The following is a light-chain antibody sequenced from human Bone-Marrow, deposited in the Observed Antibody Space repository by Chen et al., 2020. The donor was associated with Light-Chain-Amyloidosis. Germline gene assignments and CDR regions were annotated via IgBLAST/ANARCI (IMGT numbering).Light chain of an antibody. CDR1: SSDVGGDNH. V-gene: IGLV2-14*01. J-gene: IGLJ1*01. CDR2: EVT. Sequence: QSALTQPASVSGSPGQSITISFTGTSSDVGGDNHVSWYQQHPDKAPKLMIYEVTNRPSWVPDRVSGSKSDNTASLTISGLQTEDEDDYFCSSYTITNTLVFGSGTRVTVL. CDR3: SSYTITNTLV.